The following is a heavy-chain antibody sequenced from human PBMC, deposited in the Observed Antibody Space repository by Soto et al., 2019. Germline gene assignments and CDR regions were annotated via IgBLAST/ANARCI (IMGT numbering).Heavy chain of an antibody. D-gene: IGHD6-19*01. V-gene: IGHV4-34*01. CDR2: INHSGST. CDR3: ARGIEKWLDLYFDY. J-gene: IGHJ4*02. Sequence: SETLSLTCAVYGGSFSGYYWSWIRQPPGKGLEWIGEINHSGSTNYNPSLKSRVTISVDTSKNQFSLKLSSVTAADTAVYYCARGIEKWLDLYFDYWGQGTLVTVSS. CDR1: GGSFSGYY.